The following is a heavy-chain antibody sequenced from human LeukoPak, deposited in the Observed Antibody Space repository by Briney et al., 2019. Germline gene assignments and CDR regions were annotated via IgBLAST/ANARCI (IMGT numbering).Heavy chain of an antibody. CDR1: GYTFTSYD. V-gene: IGHV1-8*01. D-gene: IGHD3-10*01. Sequence: ASVKVSCKASGYTFTSYDINWVRQATGQGLEWMGWMNPNSGNTGYAQKFQGRVTMTRDMSTSTVYMELSSLRSEDTAVYYCARDRRITMVRGVIQYNWFDPWGQGTLVTVSS. CDR3: ARDRRITMVRGVIQYNWFDP. CDR2: MNPNSGNT. J-gene: IGHJ5*02.